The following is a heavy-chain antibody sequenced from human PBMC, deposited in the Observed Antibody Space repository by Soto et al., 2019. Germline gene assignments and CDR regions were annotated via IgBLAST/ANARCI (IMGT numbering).Heavy chain of an antibody. D-gene: IGHD2-15*01. Sequence: PSETLSLTCTVSGGSISSYYWSWIRQPPGKGLEWIGYVYYSGSTNYNPSLKSRVTISVDTSKNQFSLKLSSVTAADTAVYYCARAGYCSGGSCYGDYGMDVWGQGNTVTVSS. CDR3: ARAGYCSGGSCYGDYGMDV. V-gene: IGHV4-59*01. J-gene: IGHJ6*02. CDR1: GGSISSYY. CDR2: VYYSGST.